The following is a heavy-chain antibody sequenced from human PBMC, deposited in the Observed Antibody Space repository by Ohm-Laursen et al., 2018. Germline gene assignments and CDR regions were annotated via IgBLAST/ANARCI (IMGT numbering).Heavy chain of an antibody. J-gene: IGHJ6*02. Sequence: SLRLSCAASGFTFSSYSMNWVRQAPGKGLEWVSSISSSSSYIYYADSVKGRFTISRDNAENSLYLQMNSLRADDTAVYYCAREQFDYNVPLPRGGMDVWGQGTTVTVSS. V-gene: IGHV3-21*06. CDR3: AREQFDYNVPLPRGGMDV. D-gene: IGHD4/OR15-4a*01. CDR2: ISSSSSYI. CDR1: GFTFSSYS.